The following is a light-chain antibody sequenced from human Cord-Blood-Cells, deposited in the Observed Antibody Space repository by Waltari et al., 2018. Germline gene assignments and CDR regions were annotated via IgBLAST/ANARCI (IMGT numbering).Light chain of an antibody. CDR2: RNN. J-gene: IGLJ3*02. CDR3: AAWDDSLSGV. V-gene: IGLV1-47*01. CDR1: SSNIGSNY. Sequence: QSVLTQPPSASGTPGQRVTISCSGSSSNIGSNYGYWYQQLPGTAPKLLIYRNNQRPSGVPDRFAGSKSGTSASLAISGLRSEDEADYYCAAWDDSLSGVFGGGTKLTVL.